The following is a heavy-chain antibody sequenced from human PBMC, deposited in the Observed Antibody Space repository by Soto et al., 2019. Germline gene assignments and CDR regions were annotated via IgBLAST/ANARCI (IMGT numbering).Heavy chain of an antibody. Sequence: SVKVSCKASGYIFTDYDMHWVRQAPGQDLEWMGRFIPIFGTANYAQKFQGRVTITADESTRTAYMELSSLRSEDTAVYYCARAVVVVIATGYYYYAMDVWGQGTTVTVSS. D-gene: IGHD2-15*01. CDR1: GYIFTDYD. CDR2: FIPIFGTA. J-gene: IGHJ6*02. V-gene: IGHV1-69*13. CDR3: ARAVVVVIATGYYYYAMDV.